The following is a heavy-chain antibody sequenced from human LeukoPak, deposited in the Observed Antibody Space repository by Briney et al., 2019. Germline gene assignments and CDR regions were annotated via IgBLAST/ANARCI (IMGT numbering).Heavy chain of an antibody. CDR2: ISSSSSYI. V-gene: IGHV3-21*01. CDR3: ARGRPGGGSSWYADAFDI. CDR1: GFTFSSYS. Sequence: PGGSLRLSCAASGFTFSSYSMNWVRQAPGKGLEWVSSISSSSSYIYYADSVKGRFTISRDNAKNSLYLQMNSLRAEDTAVYYCARGRPGGGSSWYADAFDIWGRGTTVSVSS. D-gene: IGHD6-13*01. J-gene: IGHJ3*02.